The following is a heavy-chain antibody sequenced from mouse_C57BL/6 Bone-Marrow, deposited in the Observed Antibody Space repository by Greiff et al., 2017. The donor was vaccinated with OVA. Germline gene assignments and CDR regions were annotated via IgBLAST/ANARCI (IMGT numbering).Heavy chain of an antibody. V-gene: IGHV2-3*01. CDR2: ILGDGST. CDR1: GFSLTSYC. D-gene: IGHD2-1*01. CDR3: AKPDYYGNWAY. J-gene: IGHJ3*01. Sequence: VQLQESGPGLVAPSQSLSITCTVSGFSLTSYCVSWVRQPPGKGLEWLGVILGDGSTHYHQALISRLSIRQDNSKSQVFLKLNSLQTDDTATYYCAKPDYYGNWAYWGQGTLVTVSA.